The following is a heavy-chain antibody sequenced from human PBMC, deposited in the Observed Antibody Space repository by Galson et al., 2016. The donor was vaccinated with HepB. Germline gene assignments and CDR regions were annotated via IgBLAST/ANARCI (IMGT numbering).Heavy chain of an antibody. D-gene: IGHD2/OR15-2a*01. CDR2: DSMDGRRK. Sequence: SLRLSCAASGLTFSGYGMHWVRQAPGKGLEWVAADSMDGRRKFYADSVKGRFTISRDNSNNMLFLQMSSLTEDDTAVYYCARRHEYCPPVGCSVDYWGQGTLVSVSS. J-gene: IGHJ4*02. CDR1: GLTFSGYG. V-gene: IGHV3-30*03. CDR3: ARRHEYCPPVGCSVDY.